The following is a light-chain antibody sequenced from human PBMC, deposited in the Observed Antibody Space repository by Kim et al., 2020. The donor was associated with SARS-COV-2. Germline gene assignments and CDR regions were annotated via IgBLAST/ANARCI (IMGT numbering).Light chain of an antibody. J-gene: IGLJ2*01. Sequence: PGGTVTPTRDSNTGEVTRGHFPYWFQQKPGQAPRTLIYDTRNKYSWTPARFSGSLLGGKAALTLSGAQPEDEAEYYCLLSYSGREVFGGGTQLTVL. V-gene: IGLV7-46*01. CDR3: LLSYSGREV. CDR1: TGEVTRGHF. CDR2: DTR.